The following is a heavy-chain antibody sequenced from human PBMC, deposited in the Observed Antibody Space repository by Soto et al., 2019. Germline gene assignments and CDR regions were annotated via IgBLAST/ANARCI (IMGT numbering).Heavy chain of an antibody. CDR2: ISYDGYSE. CDR1: GFSFGRYA. V-gene: IGHV3-30-3*01. Sequence: PGGSLRLSCAASGFSFGRYAIDWVRQAPGKGLEWVACISYDGYSEHYAYFLKGRFTISRDNSKNTVYLQMTNLTAGDTAVYYCARDKIYLDYWGQGALVTVSS. J-gene: IGHJ4*02. CDR3: ARDKIYLDY.